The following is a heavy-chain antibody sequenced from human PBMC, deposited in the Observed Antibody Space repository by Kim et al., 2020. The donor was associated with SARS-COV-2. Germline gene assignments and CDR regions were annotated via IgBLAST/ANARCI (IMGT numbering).Heavy chain of an antibody. Sequence: SETLSLTCTVSGGSISSYYWSWIRQPPGKGLEWIGYIYYSGSTNYNPSLKSRVTISVDTSKNQFSLKLSSVTAADTAVYYCARAGGSYLVDAFDIWGQGTMVTVSS. CDR3: ARAGGSYLVDAFDI. D-gene: IGHD1-26*01. CDR2: IYYSGST. CDR1: GGSISSYY. J-gene: IGHJ3*02. V-gene: IGHV4-59*01.